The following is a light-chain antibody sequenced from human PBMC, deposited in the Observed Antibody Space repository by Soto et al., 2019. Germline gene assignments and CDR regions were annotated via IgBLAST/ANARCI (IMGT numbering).Light chain of an antibody. V-gene: IGKV3-15*01. Sequence: EIVMTQSPAPLSVSPGEGATVSCRASQSVSSHLAWYQHKPGQAPRLLFYDASTRATGIPARFSGSGSGTEFTLTISSLQSEDFALYYCQQRNTWPPITFGQGTRLEIK. J-gene: IGKJ5*01. CDR2: DAS. CDR1: QSVSSH. CDR3: QQRNTWPPIT.